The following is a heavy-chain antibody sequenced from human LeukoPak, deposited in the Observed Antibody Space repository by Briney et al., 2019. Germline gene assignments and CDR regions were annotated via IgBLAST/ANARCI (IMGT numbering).Heavy chain of an antibody. CDR3: AKIPHSDYYDSSGHSEDY. CDR2: ISGSGGST. D-gene: IGHD3-22*01. CDR1: GFTFSSYA. Sequence: PGGSLRLSCAASGFTFSSYAMSWVRQAPGKGLEWVSAISGSGGSTYYADSVKGRFTISRDNSKNTLYLQMNSLRAEDTAVYYCAKIPHSDYYDSSGHSEDYWGQGTLVTVSS. J-gene: IGHJ4*02. V-gene: IGHV3-23*01.